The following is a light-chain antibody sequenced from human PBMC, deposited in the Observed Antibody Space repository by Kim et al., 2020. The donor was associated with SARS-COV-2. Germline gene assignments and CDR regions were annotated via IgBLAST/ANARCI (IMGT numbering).Light chain of an antibody. CDR3: QQYYNSWWT. J-gene: IGKJ1*01. CDR1: QRVLYGANNKNF. Sequence: APNSCKSSQRVLYGANNKNFLAWYQQKPGQTPKLLIYWASTRASGVPDRFSGSGAGTDFSPTISSLQAEDVALCHCQQYYNSWWTVGQGTKVDIK. V-gene: IGKV4-1*01. CDR2: WAS.